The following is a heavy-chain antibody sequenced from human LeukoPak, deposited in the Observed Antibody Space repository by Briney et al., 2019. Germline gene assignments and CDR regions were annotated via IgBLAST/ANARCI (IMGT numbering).Heavy chain of an antibody. J-gene: IGHJ4*02. Sequence: PGGSLRLSCAASGFSFSTYYVNWVREAPGKGLEWVSCISSSSTYTYYSDSVRGRFAISRDNAKNSLYLQMNSLRAEDTAVYYCVRENHGSFDYWGQGSLVTVSS. D-gene: IGHD1-14*01. CDR1: GFSFSTYY. V-gene: IGHV3-21*01. CDR2: ISSSSTYT. CDR3: VRENHGSFDY.